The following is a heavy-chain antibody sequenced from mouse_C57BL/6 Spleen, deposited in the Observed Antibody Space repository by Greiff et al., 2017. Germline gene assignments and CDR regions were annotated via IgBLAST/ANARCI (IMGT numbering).Heavy chain of an antibody. D-gene: IGHD2-1*01. CDR3: ARSLNYDWYFDV. CDR1: GYAFSSYW. Sequence: VQLQQSGAELVKPGASVKISCKASGYAFSSYWMNWVKQRPGKGLEWIGQIYPGDGDTNYNGKFKGKATLTADKSSSTAYMQLSSLTSEDSAVYFCARSLNYDWYFDVWGTGTTVTVSS. J-gene: IGHJ1*03. CDR2: IYPGDGDT. V-gene: IGHV1-80*01.